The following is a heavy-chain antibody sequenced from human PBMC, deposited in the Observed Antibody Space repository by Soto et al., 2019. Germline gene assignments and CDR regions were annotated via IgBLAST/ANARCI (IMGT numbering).Heavy chain of an antibody. Sequence: LRLSCAASGFTFSTYSMNWVRQAPGKGLEWVSSISGSGNYTHYADFLRGRFTISRDNAKTSLYLQMNSLRTEDTAVYYCAREGINNYNEYYFDSWGQGTVVTVSS. CDR2: ISGSGNYT. D-gene: IGHD4-4*01. J-gene: IGHJ4*02. CDR1: GFTFSTYS. V-gene: IGHV3-21*01. CDR3: AREGINNYNEYYFDS.